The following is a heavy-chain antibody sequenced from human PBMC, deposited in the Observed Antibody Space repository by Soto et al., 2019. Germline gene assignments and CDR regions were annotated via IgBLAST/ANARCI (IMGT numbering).Heavy chain of an antibody. CDR3: ARDGAVGSVCYDGMDV. J-gene: IGHJ6*02. CDR1: GFTFSSYG. V-gene: IGHV3-33*01. Sequence: QVQLVESGGGVVQPGRSLRLSCAASGFTFSSYGMHWVRQAPGKGLEWVAVIWYDGSNKYYADSVKGRFTISRDNSKNTLYLQMNGLRAEDTAVYYCARDGAVGSVCYDGMDVWGQGTTVTVSS. CDR2: IWYDGSNK. D-gene: IGHD6-19*01.